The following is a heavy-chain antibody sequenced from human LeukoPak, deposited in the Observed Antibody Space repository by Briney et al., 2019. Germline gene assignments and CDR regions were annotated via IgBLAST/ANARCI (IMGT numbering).Heavy chain of an antibody. Sequence: ASVTVSCKASGYTFTDYYMNWVRQAPGQGLEWMGWINPNSGGTNYAQKFQGRVTMTRDTSIITAYMELSSLRSDDTAMYYCTRALGSDDGGQGTLVTVYS. CDR3: TRALGSDD. D-gene: IGHD1-26*01. CDR1: GYTFTDYY. V-gene: IGHV1-2*02. CDR2: INPNSGGT. J-gene: IGHJ4*02.